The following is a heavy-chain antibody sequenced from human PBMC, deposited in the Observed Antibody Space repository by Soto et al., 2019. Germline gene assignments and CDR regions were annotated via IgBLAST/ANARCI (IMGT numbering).Heavy chain of an antibody. Sequence: GGSLRLSCAAPGFIFTNYAMNWVRQAPGKGLEWVSVIGGRGNSAYYADSVQGRFTISRDNSKNTLSLQMSSLTADDTAIYYCVREGRGSFDFWGRGTMVT. V-gene: IGHV3-23*01. D-gene: IGHD5-12*01. CDR3: VREGRGSFDF. CDR1: GFIFTNYA. J-gene: IGHJ3*01. CDR2: IGGRGNSA.